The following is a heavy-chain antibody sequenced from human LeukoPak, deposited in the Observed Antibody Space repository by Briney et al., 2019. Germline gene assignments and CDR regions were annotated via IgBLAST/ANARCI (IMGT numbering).Heavy chain of an antibody. V-gene: IGHV1-2*02. J-gene: IGHJ5*02. CDR2: INPDNGVT. CDR3: ARETLVVTAISSGWFDP. D-gene: IGHD2-21*02. Sequence: ASVKVSCKASGYTFTDYYMHWVRQAPGQGLEWMGWINPDNGVTNYAQKFQGRVTMTRDTSISTAYMELSRLRSDDTAVYYCARETLVVTAISSGWFDPWGQGTLVTVSS. CDR1: GYTFTDYY.